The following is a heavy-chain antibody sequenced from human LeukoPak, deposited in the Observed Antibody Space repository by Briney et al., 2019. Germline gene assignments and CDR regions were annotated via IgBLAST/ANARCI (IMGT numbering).Heavy chain of an antibody. J-gene: IGHJ6*02. CDR2: TSDSGGST. D-gene: IGHD1-26*01. Sequence: PGGSLRLSCAASGFTFSNYAMTWVRQAPGKGLEWVSVTSDSGGSTYYADSVKGRFTISRDNSKNTLYLQMNSLRAEDTAVYYCAKGRGGGNYFSPTPHGMDVWGQGTKVTVSS. CDR3: AKGRGGGNYFSPTPHGMDV. V-gene: IGHV3-23*01. CDR1: GFTFSNYA.